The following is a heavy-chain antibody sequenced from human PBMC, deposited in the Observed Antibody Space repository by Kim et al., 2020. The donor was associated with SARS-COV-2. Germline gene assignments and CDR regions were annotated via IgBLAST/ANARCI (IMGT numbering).Heavy chain of an antibody. CDR2: ISYDGSNK. CDR3: AKGRVYSSWYKGYYYYGMDV. J-gene: IGHJ6*02. CDR1: GFTFSSYG. V-gene: IGHV3-30*18. Sequence: GGSLRLSCAASGFTFSSYGMHWVRQAPGKGLEWVAVISYDGSNKYYADSVKGRFTISRDNSKNTLYLQMNSLRAEDTAVYYCAKGRVYSSWYKGYYYYGMDVWGQGTTVTVSS. D-gene: IGHD6-13*01.